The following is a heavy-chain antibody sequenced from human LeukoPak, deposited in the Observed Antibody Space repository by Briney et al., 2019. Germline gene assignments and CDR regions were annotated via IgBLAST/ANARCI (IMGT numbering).Heavy chain of an antibody. V-gene: IGHV3-7*01. J-gene: IGHJ4*02. CDR3: AREGYDYSNYLSY. D-gene: IGHD4-11*01. Sequence: LDSVKGRFTISRDNAKNSLFLQLISLRAEDTAVYYCAREGYDYSNYLSYWGQGTLVTVSS.